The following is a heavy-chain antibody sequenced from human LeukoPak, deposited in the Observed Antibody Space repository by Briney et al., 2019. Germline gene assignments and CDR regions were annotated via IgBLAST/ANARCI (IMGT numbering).Heavy chain of an antibody. Sequence: TGGSLRLSCAASGFTVSSNYMSWVRQAPGKGLEWVSVIYSGGSTYYADSVKGRFTISRHNSKSTLYLQMNSLRAEDTAVYYCASGGSSWYYFDYWGQGTLVTVSS. D-gene: IGHD6-13*01. J-gene: IGHJ4*02. CDR1: GFTVSSNY. V-gene: IGHV3-53*04. CDR2: IYSGGST. CDR3: ASGGSSWYYFDY.